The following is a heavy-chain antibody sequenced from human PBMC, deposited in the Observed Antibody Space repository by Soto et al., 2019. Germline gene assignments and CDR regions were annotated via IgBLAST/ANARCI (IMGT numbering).Heavy chain of an antibody. J-gene: IGHJ5*02. CDR2: IYYSGST. CDR3: ARGAGVREVAGPRGNWFDP. Sequence: PSETLSLTCTVSGGSISSGGYYWSWIRQHPGKGLEWIGYIYYSGSTYYNPSLKSRVTISVDTSKNQFSLKLSSVTAADTAVYYCARGAGVREVAGPRGNWFDPWGQGTLVTVSS. CDR1: GGSISSGGYY. D-gene: IGHD6-19*01. V-gene: IGHV4-31*03.